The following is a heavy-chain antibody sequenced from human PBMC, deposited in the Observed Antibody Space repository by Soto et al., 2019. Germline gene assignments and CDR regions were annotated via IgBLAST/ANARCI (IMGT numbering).Heavy chain of an antibody. CDR3: AKDRHPDGIWTFDY. D-gene: IGHD3-9*01. V-gene: IGHV3-23*03. CDR2: INQPGKQT. J-gene: IGHJ4*02. Sequence: HPGGSLRLSCEASGFPFNTYAMTWFRQVPGMGLEWVSGINQPGKQTWYADSVKGRFTISRDNSKNFLFLQMNSLRVEDTAVYYCAKDRHPDGIWTFDYWGQGAPVTVSS. CDR1: GFPFNTYA.